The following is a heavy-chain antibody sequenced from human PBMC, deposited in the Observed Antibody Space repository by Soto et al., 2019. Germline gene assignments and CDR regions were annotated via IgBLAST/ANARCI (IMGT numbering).Heavy chain of an antibody. CDR2: IWYDGSNK. Sequence: GGSLRLSCAASGFTFSSYGMHWVRQAPGKGLEWVAVIWYDGSNKYYADSVKGRFTISRDNSKNTLYLQMNSLRAEDTAVYYCARSGSGSGDPDYWGQGTLVTVFS. CDR3: ARSGSGSGDPDY. V-gene: IGHV3-33*01. J-gene: IGHJ4*02. CDR1: GFTFSSYG. D-gene: IGHD1-26*01.